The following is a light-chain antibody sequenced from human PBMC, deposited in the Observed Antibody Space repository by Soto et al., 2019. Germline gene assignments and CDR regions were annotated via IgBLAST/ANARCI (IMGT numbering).Light chain of an antibody. CDR3: QPSFNTLS. CDR2: SAS. J-gene: IGKJ4*02. V-gene: IGKV1-39*01. Sequence: DIQMTQSPSSLSASVGDRVTITCRASQSISTYVSWYQHIPGKATKLLIYSASTLQSGDPPRFSGSGSGTDFTLTISSLQPEDFATYYCQPSFNTLSFGGGTKVEIE. CDR1: QSISTY.